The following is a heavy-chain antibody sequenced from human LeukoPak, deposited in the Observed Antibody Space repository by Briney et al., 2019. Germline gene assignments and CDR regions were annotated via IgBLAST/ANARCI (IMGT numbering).Heavy chain of an antibody. D-gene: IGHD4-17*01. V-gene: IGHV4-34*01. CDR2: INHSGST. CDR3: ARESGHDYGDEYYFDY. J-gene: IGHJ4*02. Sequence: SETLSLICAVYGGSFSGYYWSWIRQPPGKGLEWIGEINHSGSTNYNPSLKSRVTISVDTSKNQFSLKLSSVTAADTAVYYCARESGHDYGDEYYFDYWGQGTLVTVSS. CDR1: GGSFSGYY.